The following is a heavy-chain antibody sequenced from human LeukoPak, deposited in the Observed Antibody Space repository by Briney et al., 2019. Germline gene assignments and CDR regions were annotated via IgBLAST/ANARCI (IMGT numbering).Heavy chain of an antibody. J-gene: IGHJ4*02. Sequence: ASVKVSCKASGYTFTGYYMHWVRQAPGQGLEWMGWINPNSGGTNYAQRFQGRVTMTRDTSISTAYMELSRLRSDDTAVYYCARPGGDGFGDGLDYWGQGTLVTVSS. V-gene: IGHV1-2*02. CDR2: INPNSGGT. D-gene: IGHD5-24*01. CDR3: ARPGGDGFGDGLDY. CDR1: GYTFTGYY.